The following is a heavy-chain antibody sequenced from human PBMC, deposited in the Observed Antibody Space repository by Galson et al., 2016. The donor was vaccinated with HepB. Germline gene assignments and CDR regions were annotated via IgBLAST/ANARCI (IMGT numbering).Heavy chain of an antibody. CDR2: IIPIFDTT. D-gene: IGHD2-21*01. Sequence: SVKVSCKASGGTLRSNPISWVRQAPGQGLEWMGGIIPIFDTTNYAPNFQGRVTMTRDTSTSTDSIELNSLRSDDTAIHYCARDISFADKAWWLDPWGQGTLV. CDR1: GGTLRSNP. CDR3: ARDISFADKAWWLDP. V-gene: IGHV1-69*05. J-gene: IGHJ5*02.